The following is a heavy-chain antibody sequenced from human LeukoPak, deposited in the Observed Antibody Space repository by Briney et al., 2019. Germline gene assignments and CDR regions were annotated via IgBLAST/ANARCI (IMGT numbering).Heavy chain of an antibody. V-gene: IGHV4-34*01. CDR1: GGSFSGYY. D-gene: IGHD3-10*01. CDR2: INHSGST. J-gene: IGHJ3*02. CDR3: ARHRTTMVRGVIITNAFDI. Sequence: SETLSLTCAVYGGSFSGYYWSWIRQPPGKGLEWIGEINHSGSTNYNPSLKSRVTISVDTSKNQFSLKLSSVTAADTAVYYCARHRTTMVRGVIITNAFDIWGQGTMVTVSS.